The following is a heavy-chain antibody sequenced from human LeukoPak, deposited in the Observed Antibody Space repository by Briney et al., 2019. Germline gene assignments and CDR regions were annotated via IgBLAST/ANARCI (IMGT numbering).Heavy chain of an antibody. CDR2: IRSISSHI. V-gene: IGHV3-21*01. J-gene: IGHJ5*02. CDR1: GFTFSSYS. CDR3: ASLSLKMFDP. Sequence: GGSLRLACAASGFTFSSYSMNWVRQAPGKGLEWVSSIRSISSHIYYEDSVKGRFTISRDNARNSRYLQMNSLRVEDTAVYYCASLSLKMFDPWGQGTLVTVSS.